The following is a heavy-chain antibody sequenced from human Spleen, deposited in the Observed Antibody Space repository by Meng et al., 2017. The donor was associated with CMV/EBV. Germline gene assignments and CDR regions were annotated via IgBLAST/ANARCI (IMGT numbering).Heavy chain of an antibody. CDR1: SVSSNSAA. Sequence: SVSSNSAAWNWMRQSPSRGLEWLGRTYYRSKWYNDYAISVKSRITINPDTSTNQFSLQLSSVTPEDTAIYYCARWARDDSSGYGFDYWGHGTLVTVSS. CDR3: ARWARDDSSGYGFDY. V-gene: IGHV6-1*01. CDR2: TYYRSKWYN. J-gene: IGHJ4*01. D-gene: IGHD3-22*01.